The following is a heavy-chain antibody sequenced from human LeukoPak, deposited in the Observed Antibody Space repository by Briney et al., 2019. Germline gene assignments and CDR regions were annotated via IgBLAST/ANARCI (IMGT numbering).Heavy chain of an antibody. CDR3: AKDFLPRSSWPYYAFDI. CDR2: IRYDGSNK. J-gene: IGHJ3*02. V-gene: IGHV3-30*02. CDR1: GFTFSSYG. Sequence: GGSLRLSCAASGFTFSSYGMHWVRQAPGKGLEWVAFIRYDGSNKYYADSVKGRFTISRDNSKNTLYLQMNSLRAEDTAVYYCAKDFLPRSSWPYYAFDIWGQGTMVTVSS. D-gene: IGHD6-13*01.